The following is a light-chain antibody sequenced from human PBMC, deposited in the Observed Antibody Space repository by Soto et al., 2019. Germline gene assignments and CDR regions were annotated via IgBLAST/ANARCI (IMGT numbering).Light chain of an antibody. CDR2: EVS. Sequence: QSALTQPASVSGSPGQSITISCTGTSSDVGGYNYVSWYQQHPGKAPKLMIYEVSNLPSGVSNRFSGSKSGNTASLTISGLQAEVEADYYCSSYTTSSTYVFATGTKLTVL. V-gene: IGLV2-14*01. CDR1: SSDVGGYNY. J-gene: IGLJ1*01. CDR3: SSYTTSSTYV.